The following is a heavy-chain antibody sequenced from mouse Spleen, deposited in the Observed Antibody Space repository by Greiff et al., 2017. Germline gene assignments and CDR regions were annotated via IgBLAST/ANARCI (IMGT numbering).Heavy chain of an antibody. CDR3: ARIWYYGSSYKDYAMDY. D-gene: IGHD1-1*01. Sequence: QVQLKESGPGLVQPSQSLSIICTVSGFSLTSYGVHWVRQSPGKGLEWLGVIWSGGSTDYNAAFISRLSISKDNSKSQVFFKMNSLQADDTAIYYCARIWYYGSSYKDYAMDYWGQGTSVTVSS. CDR1: GFSLTSYG. J-gene: IGHJ4*01. CDR2: IWSGGST. V-gene: IGHV2-2*01.